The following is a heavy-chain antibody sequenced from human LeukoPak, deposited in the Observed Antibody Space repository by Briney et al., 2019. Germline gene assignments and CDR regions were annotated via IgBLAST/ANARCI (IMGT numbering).Heavy chain of an antibody. CDR2: INTNTGNP. J-gene: IGHJ6*03. Sequence: ASVKVSCKTSGYTFSDYYIHWIRQAPGQGLEWMGWINTNTGNPTYAQGFTGRFVLSLDTSVTTAYLQISSLKAEDTAMYYCARVQTGSSGYYHYYYMDVWGKGTTVTVSS. V-gene: IGHV7-4-1*02. CDR3: ARVQTGSSGYYHYYYMDV. D-gene: IGHD1-1*01. CDR1: GYTFSDYY.